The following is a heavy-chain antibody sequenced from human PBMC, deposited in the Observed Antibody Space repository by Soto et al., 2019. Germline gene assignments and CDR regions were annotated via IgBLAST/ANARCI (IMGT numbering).Heavy chain of an antibody. CDR3: ARDKITGLFDY. D-gene: IGHD2-8*02. V-gene: IGHV4-34*01. CDR2: INHSGST. J-gene: IGHJ4*02. Sequence: QVQLQQWGAGLLKPSETLSLTCAVYGGSFSGYYWTWIRQPPGTGVEWIGEINHSGSTNYNPSLKSPLTISEDTSKNQLSLKLTSVTAADTAVYYCARDKITGLFDYWGQGTLVTVSS. CDR1: GGSFSGYY.